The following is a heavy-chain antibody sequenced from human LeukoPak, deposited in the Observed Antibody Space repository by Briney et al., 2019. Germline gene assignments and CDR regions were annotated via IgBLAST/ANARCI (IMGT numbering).Heavy chain of an antibody. V-gene: IGHV3-33*03. D-gene: IGHD5-18*01. CDR3: ASLDTAKQPLANH. Sequence: AGGSLRLSCAASGFTFSSYGMHWVRQAPGKGLEWVAVIWYDGSNKYYADSVKGRFTISKDSAKNSLYLQMNSLRVEDTAMYYCASLDTAKQPLANHWGQGTLVTVSS. CDR2: IWYDGSNK. CDR1: GFTFSSYG. J-gene: IGHJ5*02.